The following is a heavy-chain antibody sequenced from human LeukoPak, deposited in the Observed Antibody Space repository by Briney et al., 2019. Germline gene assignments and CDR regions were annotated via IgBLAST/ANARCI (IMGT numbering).Heavy chain of an antibody. CDR3: ARGADYGDAFDI. V-gene: IGHV4-38-2*01. CDR1: GYSISSGYS. D-gene: IGHD4-17*01. Sequence: WETLSLTCAVSGYSISSGYSWGWIRQPPGKGLEWIGSIYHSGSTYYNPSLKSRVTISVDTSKNQFSLKLSSVTAADTAVYYCARGADYGDAFDIWGQGTMVTVSS. CDR2: IYHSGST. J-gene: IGHJ3*02.